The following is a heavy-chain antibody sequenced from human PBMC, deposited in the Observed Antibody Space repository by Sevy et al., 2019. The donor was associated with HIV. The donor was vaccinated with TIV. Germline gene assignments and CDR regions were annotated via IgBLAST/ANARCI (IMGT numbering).Heavy chain of an antibody. D-gene: IGHD3-10*01. CDR3: TTEGIYYYGSGIDY. J-gene: IGHJ4*02. V-gene: IGHV3-15*07. CDR2: SKSKTDGGTT. Sequence: GGSLRLSCAASGFSFTNAWMNWVRQAPGKGLEWVGRSKSKTDGGTTDFSTSVKGRFTISRDDSNNTLYLQMNSLKTEDTAVHFCTTEGIYYYGSGIDYWGQGTLVTVSS. CDR1: GFSFTNAW.